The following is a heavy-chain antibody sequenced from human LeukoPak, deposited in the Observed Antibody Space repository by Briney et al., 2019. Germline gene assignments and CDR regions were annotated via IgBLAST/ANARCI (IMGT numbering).Heavy chain of an antibody. CDR1: GFTFSSYW. CDR3: ASLSPYSSGWHDAFDI. CDR2: IKQDGSEK. D-gene: IGHD6-19*01. Sequence: GGSLRLSCAASGFTFSSYWMSWVRQAPGKGLEWVADIKQDGSEKYYVDSVKGRFTISRDNAKNSLYLQMNSLRAEDTAVYYCASLSPYSSGWHDAFDIWGQGTMVTVSS. J-gene: IGHJ3*02. V-gene: IGHV3-7*03.